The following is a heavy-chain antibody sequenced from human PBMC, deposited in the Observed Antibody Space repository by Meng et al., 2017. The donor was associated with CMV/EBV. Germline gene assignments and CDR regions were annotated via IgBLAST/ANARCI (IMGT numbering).Heavy chain of an antibody. CDR1: GFTFSSYA. Sequence: GESLKISCAGSGFTFSSYAMSWVRQAPGKGLEWVSAISGSGGSTYYADSVKGRFTISRDNSKNTLYLQMNSLRAEDTAVYYCAKPPPRGFYGMDVWGQGTTVTVSS. V-gene: IGHV3-23*01. D-gene: IGHD3-10*01. J-gene: IGHJ6*02. CDR2: ISGSGGST. CDR3: AKPPPRGFYGMDV.